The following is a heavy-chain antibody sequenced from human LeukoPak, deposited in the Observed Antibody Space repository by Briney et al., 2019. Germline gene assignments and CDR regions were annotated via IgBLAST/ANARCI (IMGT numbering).Heavy chain of an antibody. CDR2: IAYDGSRA. Sequence: GSLRLSCAGSGFTFGGYGMHWFRQTPGKGLEWVAVIAYDGSRAFYADSVKGRFTISRDNSKNTMSVQMDDLRAEDTAVYYCTRYNNDHFDYWGQGTLVTVSS. CDR1: GFTFGGYG. CDR3: TRYNNDHFDY. D-gene: IGHD1-14*01. J-gene: IGHJ4*02. V-gene: IGHV3-33*01.